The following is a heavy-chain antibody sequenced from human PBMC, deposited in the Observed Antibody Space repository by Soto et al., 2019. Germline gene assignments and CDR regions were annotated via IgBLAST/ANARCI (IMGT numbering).Heavy chain of an antibody. J-gene: IGHJ6*03. D-gene: IGHD2-21*01. CDR3: ARGSYCGGYYYYYYMDV. Sequence: ASVKVSCKASGGTFSSYAISWVRQAPGQGLEWMGGIIPIFGTANYAQKFQGRVTITADESTSTAYMELSSLRSEDTAVLYCARGSYCGGYYYYYYMDVWGKGTTVTVSS. CDR2: IIPIFGTA. V-gene: IGHV1-69*13. CDR1: GGTFSSYA.